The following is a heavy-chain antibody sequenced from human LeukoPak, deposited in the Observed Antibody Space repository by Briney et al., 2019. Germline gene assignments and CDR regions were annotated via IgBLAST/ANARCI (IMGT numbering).Heavy chain of an antibody. CDR2: MYYSGST. Sequence: PSETLSLTCTVSGGSISRHYWSWIRQPPGKGLEWIGYMYYSGSTKYNSSLKSRVTISVDTSKNQFSLKLSSVTAADTAVYYCARNGAVDWDAEYAFDIWGQGTWVTVSS. CDR1: GGSISRHY. CDR3: ARNGAVDWDAEYAFDI. D-gene: IGHD3/OR15-3a*01. V-gene: IGHV4-59*11. J-gene: IGHJ3*02.